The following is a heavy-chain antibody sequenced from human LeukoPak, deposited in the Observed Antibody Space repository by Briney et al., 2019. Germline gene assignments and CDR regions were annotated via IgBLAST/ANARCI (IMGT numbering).Heavy chain of an antibody. CDR3: TTDPGGSWVFYYYYYTDV. CDR1: GFTFSNAW. Sequence: GGSLRLSCAASGFTFSNAWMSWVRQAPGKGLEWVGRIKSKTDGGTTDYAAPVKGRFTISRDDSKNTLYLQMNSLKTEDTAVYYCTTDPGGSWVFYYYYYTDVWGKGTTVTVSS. V-gene: IGHV3-15*01. D-gene: IGHD2-15*01. J-gene: IGHJ6*03. CDR2: IKSKTDGGTT.